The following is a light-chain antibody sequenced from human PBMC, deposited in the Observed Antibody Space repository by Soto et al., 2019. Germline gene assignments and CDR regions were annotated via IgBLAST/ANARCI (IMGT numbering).Light chain of an antibody. CDR2: GAS. Sequence: EIVLTQSPATLSVSPGDRGTLSCRASQSVNSNLAWYHLKPGQAPRLLIYGASIRAAGIPARFTGSESGTEFTLSISSLQSEDFAVYYCQQYDDWPWTFGHGTKVDI. J-gene: IGKJ1*01. CDR1: QSVNSN. CDR3: QQYDDWPWT. V-gene: IGKV3-15*01.